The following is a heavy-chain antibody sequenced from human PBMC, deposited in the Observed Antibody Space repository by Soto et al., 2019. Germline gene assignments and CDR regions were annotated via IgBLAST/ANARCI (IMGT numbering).Heavy chain of an antibody. CDR2: ISPNSGDT. Sequence: QVQLVQSGAEVKKPGASVKVSCKVSGHSFTGHYMHWVRQAPGQGLEWMGWISPNSGDTNYARKFQGRVTMTRDTSIKTVYMELSSLRSDDTAVYYCARGGASSKWLDPWGQGTLVTVSS. CDR1: GHSFTGHY. J-gene: IGHJ5*02. CDR3: ARGGASSKWLDP. D-gene: IGHD3-10*01. V-gene: IGHV1-2*02.